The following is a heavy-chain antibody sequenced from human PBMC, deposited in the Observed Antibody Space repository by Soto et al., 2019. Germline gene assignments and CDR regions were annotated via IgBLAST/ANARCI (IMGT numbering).Heavy chain of an antibody. Sequence: SDTLSLTCTVSGGSISSSSYYWGWIRQPPGKGLEWIGSIYYSGSTYYNPSLKSRVTISVDTSKNQFSLKLSSVTAADTAVYYCSRAHIGYYGMDVWCQGTKVTGS. J-gene: IGHJ6*02. V-gene: IGHV4-39*01. D-gene: IGHD5-12*01. CDR3: SRAHIGYYGMDV. CDR2: IYYSGST. CDR1: GGSISSSSYY.